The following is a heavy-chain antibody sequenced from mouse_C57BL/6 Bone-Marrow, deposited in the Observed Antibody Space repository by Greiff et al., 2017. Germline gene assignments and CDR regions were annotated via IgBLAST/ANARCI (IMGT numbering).Heavy chain of an antibody. V-gene: IGHV1-15*01. CDR2: IDPETGGT. Sequence: QVQLQQSGAELVRPGASVTLSCKASGYTFTDYEMHWVKQTPVHGLEWIGAIDPETGGTAYNQKFKGKAILTADKSSSTAYMELRSLTSEDSAVYYCTRGGTTVVAYLDYWGQGTTLTVSS. D-gene: IGHD1-1*01. J-gene: IGHJ2*01. CDR3: TRGGTTVVAYLDY. CDR1: GYTFTDYE.